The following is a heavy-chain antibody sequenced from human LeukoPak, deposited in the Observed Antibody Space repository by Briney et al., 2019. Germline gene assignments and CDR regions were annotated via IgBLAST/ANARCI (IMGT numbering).Heavy chain of an antibody. CDR3: ARGTDVLRYFDWLLPFDY. V-gene: IGHV4-34*01. D-gene: IGHD3-9*01. J-gene: IGHJ4*02. Sequence: SETLSLTCAVYGGSFSGYYWSWIRQPPGKGLEWIGEINHSGSTNYNPSLKSRVTISVDTSKNQFSLKLSSVTAADTAVYYCARGTDVLRYFDWLLPFDYWGQGTLVTASS. CDR1: GGSFSGYY. CDR2: INHSGST.